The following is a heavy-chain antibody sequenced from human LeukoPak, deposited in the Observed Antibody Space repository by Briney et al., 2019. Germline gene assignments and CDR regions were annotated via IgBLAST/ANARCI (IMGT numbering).Heavy chain of an antibody. CDR3: ARGLRYFDPMDV. D-gene: IGHD3-9*01. CDR1: GFTFSSYA. CDR2: ISSNGGST. J-gene: IGHJ6*04. Sequence: GGSLRLSCAASGFTFSSYAMHWVRQAPGKGLEYVSAISSNGGSTYYANSVKGRFTISRDNSKNTLYLQMNSLRAEDTAVYYCARGLRYFDPMDVWGKGTTVTISS. V-gene: IGHV3-64*01.